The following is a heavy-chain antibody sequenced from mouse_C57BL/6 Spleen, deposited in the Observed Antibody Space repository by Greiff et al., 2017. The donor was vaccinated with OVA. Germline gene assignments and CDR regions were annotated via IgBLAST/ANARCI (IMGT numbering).Heavy chain of an antibody. D-gene: IGHD2-2*01. CDR3: ARYGGDYGHDAFAY. CDR2: IRNKANGYTT. CDR1: GFTFTDYY. Sequence: EVKLMESGGGLVQPGGSLSLSCAASGFTFTDYYMSWVRQPPGKALEWLGFIRNKANGYTTEYSASVKGRFTISRDNSQSILYLQMNALRAEDSATYYCARYGGDYGHDAFAYWGQGTLVTVSA. V-gene: IGHV7-3*01. J-gene: IGHJ3*01.